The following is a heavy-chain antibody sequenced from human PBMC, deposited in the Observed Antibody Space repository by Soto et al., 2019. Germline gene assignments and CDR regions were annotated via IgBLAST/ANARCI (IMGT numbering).Heavy chain of an antibody. V-gene: IGHV3-23*01. J-gene: IGHJ5*02. D-gene: IGHD1-26*01. Sequence: GGSLRLSCAASGFTFRAYALNWVRQAPGKGLEWVSAISVSGDTTYYADSVKGRFTISRDNSRNTVYLQMNSLRAEDTALYYCARDVGSSHPKYWFDPWGQGTLVTVSS. CDR1: GFTFRAYA. CDR2: ISVSGDTT. CDR3: ARDVGSSHPKYWFDP.